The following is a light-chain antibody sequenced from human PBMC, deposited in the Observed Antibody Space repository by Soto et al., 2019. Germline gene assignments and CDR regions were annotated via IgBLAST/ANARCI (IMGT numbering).Light chain of an antibody. Sequence: QSVLTQPASVSGSPGQSITISCTGTSSDVCGYNCVSWDQQHPGKAPKLIIYYVSNRPTGVSNRFSGSKSGNTAYLTISGLQAEDDADYYCSSYKSSSTPVVFGGGPKLTVL. CDR1: SSDVCGYNC. CDR3: SSYKSSSTPVV. V-gene: IGLV2-14*01. J-gene: IGLJ2*01. CDR2: YVS.